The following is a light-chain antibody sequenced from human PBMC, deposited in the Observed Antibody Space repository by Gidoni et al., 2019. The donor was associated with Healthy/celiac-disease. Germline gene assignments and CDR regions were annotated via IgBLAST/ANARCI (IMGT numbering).Light chain of an antibody. J-gene: IGKJ1*01. CDR3: QQYGSSPWT. CDR1: QSVSSSY. CDR2: GAS. Sequence: EIVLTQSPGTLSLSPGERATLSCRASQSVSSSYLAWYQQKPGQAPRLLIYGASSRATGIPDRFSGSGSGTDFTLTISRLEPEDFAVYYCQQYGSSPWTFXXXTKVEIK. V-gene: IGKV3-20*01.